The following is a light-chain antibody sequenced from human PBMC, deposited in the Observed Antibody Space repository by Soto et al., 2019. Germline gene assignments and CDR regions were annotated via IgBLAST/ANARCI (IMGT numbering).Light chain of an antibody. CDR2: GAS. Sequence: EVVMTQSPVTLSVTRGERATLSCRASQSVSSNLAWYQQKPGQAPRLLIYGASTRATGVPARFSGSGSGTEFTLTISSLQSEDFAVYYCQQYNNWPPWTFGQGTKVEIK. CDR1: QSVSSN. CDR3: QQYNNWPPWT. J-gene: IGKJ1*01. V-gene: IGKV3-15*01.